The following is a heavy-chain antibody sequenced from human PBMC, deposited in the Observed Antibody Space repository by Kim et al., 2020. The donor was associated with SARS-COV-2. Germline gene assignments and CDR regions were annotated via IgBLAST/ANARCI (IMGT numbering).Heavy chain of an antibody. J-gene: IGHJ1*01. CDR2: IKQDGSEK. D-gene: IGHD3-22*01. V-gene: IGHV3-7*03. CDR3: ASSDYYDSSGYYYFQH. Sequence: GGSLRLSCAASGFTFSSYWMSWVRQAPGKGLEWVANIKQDGSEKYYVDSVKGRFTISRDNAKNSLYLQMNSLRAEDTAVYYCASSDYYDSSGYYYFQHWGQGTLVTVSS. CDR1: GFTFSSYW.